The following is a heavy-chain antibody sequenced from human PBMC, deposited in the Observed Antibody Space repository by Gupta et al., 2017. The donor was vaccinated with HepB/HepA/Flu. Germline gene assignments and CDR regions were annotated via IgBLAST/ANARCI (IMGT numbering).Heavy chain of an antibody. CDR2: INHSGST. CDR3: ARATYYYDSSGYCLDY. V-gene: IGHV4-34*01. J-gene: IGHJ4*02. Sequence: QVQLQQWGAGLLKPSETLSLTCAVYGGSFSGYYWSWLRQPPGKGLEWIGEINHSGSTNYNPSLKSRVTISVDTSKNQFSLKLSSVTAADTAVYYCARATYYYDSSGYCLDYWGQGTLVTVSS. D-gene: IGHD3-22*01. CDR1: GGSFSGYY.